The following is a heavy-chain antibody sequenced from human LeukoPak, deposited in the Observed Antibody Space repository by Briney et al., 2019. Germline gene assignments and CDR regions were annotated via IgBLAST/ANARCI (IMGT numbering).Heavy chain of an antibody. V-gene: IGHV1-46*01. Sequence: ASVKVSCKASGYTFTNYYMHWVRQAPGQGLEWMGIINPSGGGTTYAQKFQGRVSMTRDTSTSTSYMDLSSLRSEDTAVYYCARDEYSGSYPDAFDIWGQGTMVTVSS. D-gene: IGHD1-26*01. CDR2: INPSGGGT. J-gene: IGHJ3*02. CDR3: ARDEYSGSYPDAFDI. CDR1: GYTFTNYY.